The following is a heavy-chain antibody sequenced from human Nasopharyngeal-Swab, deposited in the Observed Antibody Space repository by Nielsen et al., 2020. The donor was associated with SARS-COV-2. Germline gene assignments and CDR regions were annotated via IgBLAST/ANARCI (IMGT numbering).Heavy chain of an antibody. CDR3: ARASRAWY. Sequence: GESLKISCAASGFTFSNYEMNWVRQAPGKGLEWVSYISESDGTSYYADSVRGRFTISRDNAKNSLYLQMNSLRAEDTAVYYCARASRAWYWSQGALVSVSS. CDR1: GFTFSNYE. J-gene: IGHJ4*02. V-gene: IGHV3-48*03. CDR2: ISESDGTS.